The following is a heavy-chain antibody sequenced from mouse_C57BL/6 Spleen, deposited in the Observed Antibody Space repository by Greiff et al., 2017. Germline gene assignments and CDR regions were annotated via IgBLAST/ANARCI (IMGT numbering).Heavy chain of an antibody. CDR3: ARGANWDFGAY. V-gene: IGHV5-17*01. Sequence: EVMLVESGGGLVKPGGSLKLSCAASGFTFSDYGMHWVRQSPEKGLEWVAYISSGSSTIYYADTVKGRFTISRDNAKNTLFLQMTSLRSEDTAMYYCARGANWDFGAYWGQGTLVTVSA. CDR1: GFTFSDYG. CDR2: ISSGSSTI. D-gene: IGHD4-1*01. J-gene: IGHJ3*01.